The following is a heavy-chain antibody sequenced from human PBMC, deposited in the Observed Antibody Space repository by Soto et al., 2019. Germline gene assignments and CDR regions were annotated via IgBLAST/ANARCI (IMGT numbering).Heavy chain of an antibody. J-gene: IGHJ6*02. CDR2: INAGNGNT. D-gene: IGHD3-3*01. CDR1: GYTFTSYA. V-gene: IGHV1-3*01. CDR3: ARGARLRFLEWPPWFGKGDYYYGMDV. Sequence: QVQLVQSGAEVKKPGASVKVSCKASGYTFTSYAMHWVRQAPGQRLEWMGWINAGNGNTKYSQKFQGRVTITRDTSASTGYMELSSLRSEDTAVYYCARGARLRFLEWPPWFGKGDYYYGMDVWGQGTTVTVSS.